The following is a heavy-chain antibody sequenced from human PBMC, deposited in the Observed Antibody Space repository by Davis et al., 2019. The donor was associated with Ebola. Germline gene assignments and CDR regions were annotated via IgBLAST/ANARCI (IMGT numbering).Heavy chain of an antibody. Sequence: SGPTLVKPTQTLTLTCTFSGFSLSTSGVGVGWIRQPPGKALEWLALIYWDDDKRYSTSLKTRLTISKDTSKNQVVLTMTSMDPVDTATYYCARTLITMVRGVIEVAYYYYGMDVWGQGTTVTVSS. CDR3: ARTLITMVRGVIEVAYYYYGMDV. D-gene: IGHD3-10*01. V-gene: IGHV2-5*02. CDR2: IYWDDDK. J-gene: IGHJ6*02. CDR1: GFSLSTSGVG.